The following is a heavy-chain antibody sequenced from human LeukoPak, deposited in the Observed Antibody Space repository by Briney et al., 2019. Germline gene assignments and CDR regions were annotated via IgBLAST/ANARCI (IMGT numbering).Heavy chain of an antibody. V-gene: IGHV1-2*02. CDR3: ARARSGLYYYYGMDV. Sequence: GASVKVSCKASGYTFTGYYMHWVRQAPGQGLEWMGWIIPNSGGTNYAQKFQGRVTMTRDTSISTAYMELSRLRSNDTAVYYCARARSGLYYYYGMDVWGQGTTVTVSS. CDR2: IIPNSGGT. D-gene: IGHD3-10*01. CDR1: GYTFTGYY. J-gene: IGHJ6*02.